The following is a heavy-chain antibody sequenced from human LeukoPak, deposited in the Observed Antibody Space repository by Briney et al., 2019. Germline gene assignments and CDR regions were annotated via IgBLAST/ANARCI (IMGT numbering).Heavy chain of an antibody. J-gene: IGHJ5*02. CDR3: ASGPADYQNWFDP. CDR2: IYYSGST. V-gene: IGHV4-59*12. CDR1: GGSISSYY. D-gene: IGHD2-2*01. Sequence: SETLSLTCTVSGGSISSYYWSWIRQPPGKGLEWIGYIYYSGSTNYNPSLKSRVTMSVDTSKNQFSLKLSSVTAADTAVYYCASGPADYQNWFDPWGQGTLVTVSS.